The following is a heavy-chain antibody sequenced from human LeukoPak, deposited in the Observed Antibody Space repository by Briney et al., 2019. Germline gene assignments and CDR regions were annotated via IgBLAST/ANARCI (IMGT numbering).Heavy chain of an antibody. CDR3: ARGVMYYDILTGYDYNFVTYYFDY. D-gene: IGHD3-9*01. J-gene: IGHJ4*02. CDR1: GFTFSSYA. V-gene: IGHV3-30-3*01. Sequence: QSGGSLRLSCAASGFTFSSYAMHWVRQAPGKGLEWVAVISYDGSNKYYADSVKGRFTISRDNSKNTLYLQMNSLRAEDTAVYYCARGVMYYDILTGYDYNFVTYYFDYWGQGTLVTVSS. CDR2: ISYDGSNK.